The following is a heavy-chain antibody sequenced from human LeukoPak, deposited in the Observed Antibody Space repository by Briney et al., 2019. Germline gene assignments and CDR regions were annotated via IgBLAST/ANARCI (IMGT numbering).Heavy chain of an antibody. J-gene: IGHJ3*02. V-gene: IGHV4-59*01. CDR3: AREYSGTHDAFDI. Sequence: PSETLSLTCTVSGGSISSYYWSWIRQPPGKGLEWIGYIYYSGSTNYNPSLKSRVTISVDTSKNQFSLKLSSVTAADTAVYYCAREYSGTHDAFDIWGQGTMVTVSS. CDR1: GGSISSYY. D-gene: IGHD1-26*01. CDR2: IYYSGST.